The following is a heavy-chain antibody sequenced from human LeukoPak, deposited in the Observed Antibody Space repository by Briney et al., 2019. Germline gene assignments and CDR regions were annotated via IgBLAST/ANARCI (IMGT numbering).Heavy chain of an antibody. CDR3: ARDQGGSYSY. CDR2: ISGSGGST. D-gene: IGHD1-26*01. J-gene: IGHJ4*02. CDR1: GFTFSSYG. Sequence: GGSLRLSCAASGFTFSSYGMHWARQAPGKGLEWVSAISGSGGSTYYADSVKGRFTISRDNAKNSLYLQMNSLRAEDTAVYYCARDQGGSYSYWGQGTLVTVSS. V-gene: IGHV3-23*01.